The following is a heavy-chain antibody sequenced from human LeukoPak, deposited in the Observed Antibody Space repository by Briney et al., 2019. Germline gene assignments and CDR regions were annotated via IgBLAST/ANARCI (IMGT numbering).Heavy chain of an antibody. CDR3: AELGITMIGGV. CDR2: ISSSGSTI. CDR1: GFTFTTYW. J-gene: IGHJ6*04. Sequence: EPGGSLRLSCAASGFTFTTYWMSWVRPAPGKGLEWVSYISSSGSTIYYADSVKGRFTISRDNAKNSLYLQMNSLRAEDTAVYYCAELGITMIGGVWGKGTTVTISS. D-gene: IGHD3-10*02. V-gene: IGHV3-48*04.